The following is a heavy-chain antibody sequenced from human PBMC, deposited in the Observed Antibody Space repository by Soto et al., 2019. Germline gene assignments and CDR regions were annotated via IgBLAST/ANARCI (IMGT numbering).Heavy chain of an antibody. J-gene: IGHJ4*02. V-gene: IGHV1-69*12. CDR1: GGTFSSYA. CDR2: IIPIFGTA. D-gene: IGHD3-22*01. Sequence: QVQLVQSGAEVKKPGSSVKVSCKASGGTFSSYAISWVRQAPGQGLEWMGGIIPIFGTANYAQKFQGRVTITADEYTSTAYMELSSLRSEDTALYYCARGGSYYDSSGYYRFDYWGQGTLVTVSS. CDR3: ARGGSYYDSSGYYRFDY.